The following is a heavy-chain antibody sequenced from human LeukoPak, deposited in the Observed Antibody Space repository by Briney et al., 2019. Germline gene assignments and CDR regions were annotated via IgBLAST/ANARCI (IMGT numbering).Heavy chain of an antibody. CDR3: ARARKRRYDFWSGTNYYYYMDV. CDR2: ISGYNGNT. CDR1: GYTFNSYG. Sequence: ASVKVSCKASGYTFNSYGISWVRQAPGQGLEWMGWISGYNGNTNYAQKLQGRVTMTTDTSTSTAYMELRSLRSDDTAVYYCARARKRRYDFWSGTNYYYYMDVWGKGTTVTVSS. J-gene: IGHJ6*03. V-gene: IGHV1-18*01. D-gene: IGHD3-3*01.